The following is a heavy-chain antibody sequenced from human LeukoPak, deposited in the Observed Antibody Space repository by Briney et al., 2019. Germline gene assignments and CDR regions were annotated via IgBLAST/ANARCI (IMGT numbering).Heavy chain of an antibody. V-gene: IGHV3-21*01. J-gene: IGHJ4*02. D-gene: IGHD6-6*01. CDR2: ISSSSSYI. CDR1: GFTFSSYS. CDR3: ASEYNSSSGGSVD. Sequence: PGGSLRLSCAASGFTFSSYSMNWVRQAPGKGLEWVSSISSSSSYIYYADSVKGRFTISRDNAKNSLYLQMNSLRAEDTAVYYCASEYNSSSGGSVDWGQGTLVTVSS.